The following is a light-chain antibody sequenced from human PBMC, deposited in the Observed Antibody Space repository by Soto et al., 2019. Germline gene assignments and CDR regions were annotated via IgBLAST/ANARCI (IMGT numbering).Light chain of an antibody. CDR2: GAS. CDR1: QSVSSSY. CDR3: QQYGSSPPS. Sequence: EIVLTQSPGTLSLSPGERATLSCRASQSVSSSYLAWYQQKPGQPPRLLIYGASSRATGIPDRFSGSGSGTDFTLTISRLEPEDFAVYYCQQYGSSPPSFGPGTKVDIK. J-gene: IGKJ3*01. V-gene: IGKV3-20*01.